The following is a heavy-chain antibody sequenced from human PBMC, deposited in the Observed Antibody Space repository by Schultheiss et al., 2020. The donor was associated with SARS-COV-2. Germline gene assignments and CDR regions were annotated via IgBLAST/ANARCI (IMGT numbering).Heavy chain of an antibody. Sequence: SQTLSLTCTVSGGSLSSNAYYWGWIRQPPGTGLEWIANVYYNGNAYHNPSLKSRVTISVDTSKNQFSLKLSSVTAADTAVYYCARNYDYVWGSYRYTGISWFDPWGQGTLVTVSS. D-gene: IGHD3-16*02. CDR1: GGSLSSNAYY. CDR2: VYYNGNA. V-gene: IGHV4-39*07. J-gene: IGHJ5*02. CDR3: ARNYDYVWGSYRYTGISWFDP.